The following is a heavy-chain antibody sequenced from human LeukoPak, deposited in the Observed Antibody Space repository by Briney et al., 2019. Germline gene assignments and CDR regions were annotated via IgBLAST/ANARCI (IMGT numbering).Heavy chain of an antibody. Sequence: SETLSLTCSVSGGSISSYYWSWIRQPPGKALEWIGSVYYSGTTSYNPSLKSRVTISVDMSKNHFSLRLRSVTAADTAMYYCARGTLYRGWSYYLDFWGQGSQVTVSS. V-gene: IGHV4-59*12. D-gene: IGHD6-19*01. CDR2: VYYSGTT. J-gene: IGHJ4*02. CDR3: ARGTLYRGWSYYLDF. CDR1: GGSISSYY.